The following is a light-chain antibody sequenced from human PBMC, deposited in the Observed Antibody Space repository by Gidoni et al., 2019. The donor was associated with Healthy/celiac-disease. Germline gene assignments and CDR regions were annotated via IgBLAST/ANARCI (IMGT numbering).Light chain of an antibody. CDR3: QKYNSAPRT. V-gene: IGKV1-27*01. CDR2: AAS. CDR1: QGISNY. J-gene: IGKJ1*01. Sequence: DIQMTPPPSSLSASVGDRVTITCRASQGISNYLAWYQQKPGKVPKLLIYAASTLQSGVPPRFSGSGSGTDFTLTISSLQPEDVATYYCQKYNSAPRTFGQGTKVEIK.